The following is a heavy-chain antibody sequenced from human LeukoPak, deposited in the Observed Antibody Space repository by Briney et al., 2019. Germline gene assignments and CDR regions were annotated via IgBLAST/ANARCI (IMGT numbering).Heavy chain of an antibody. CDR2: ITGSGDNT. V-gene: IGHV3-23*01. D-gene: IGHD1-1*01. CDR3: ARDPHIAPNWYYFDC. CDR1: GFTFSSYA. J-gene: IGHJ4*02. Sequence: GGSLRLSCAAAGFTFSSYAMNWVSQAPGKGLEWVSAITGSGDNTYYADCVKGRFTISRDNSKNPLYLQMKSLRAGDTALYYCARDPHIAPNWYYFDCGGQGTLVTASS.